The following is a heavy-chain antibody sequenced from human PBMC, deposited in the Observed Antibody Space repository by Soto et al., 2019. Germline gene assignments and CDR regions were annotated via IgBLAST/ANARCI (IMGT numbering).Heavy chain of an antibody. CDR3: ARGPQGDTVVTQGSEYFDY. D-gene: IGHD2-21*02. CDR2: INHSGST. CDR1: GGSFSGYY. J-gene: IGHJ4*02. Sequence: SETLSLTCAVYGGSFSGYYWSWIRQPPGKGLEWIGEINHSGSTNSNPSLKGRVTISVDTSKNQFSLTLSSVTAADTAVYYCARGPQGDTVVTQGSEYFDYWGQGTLVTVSS. V-gene: IGHV4-34*01.